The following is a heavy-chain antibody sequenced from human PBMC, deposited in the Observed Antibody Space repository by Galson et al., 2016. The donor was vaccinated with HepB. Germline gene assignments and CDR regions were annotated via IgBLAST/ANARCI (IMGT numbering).Heavy chain of an antibody. Sequence: SLRLSCAASGFTFSSFWMSWVRQTPGKGLEWVATINQDGSDKYYVDSVKGQFTISRDNAKNSLYLQMNSLRAGDTAVYYCASDRRYSSWSFWGQGTLVTVSS. D-gene: IGHD6-13*01. J-gene: IGHJ4*02. CDR3: ASDRRYSSWSF. CDR2: INQDGSDK. V-gene: IGHV3-7*03. CDR1: GFTFSSFW.